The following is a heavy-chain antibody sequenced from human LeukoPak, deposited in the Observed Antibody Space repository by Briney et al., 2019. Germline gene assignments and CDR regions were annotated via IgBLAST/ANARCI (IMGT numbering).Heavy chain of an antibody. J-gene: IGHJ4*02. D-gene: IGHD2-8*01. CDR2: IKQDGSEK. Sequence: GGSLRLSCAASGFTFSSYWMSWVRQAPGKGLEWVANIKQDGSEKYYVDSVKGRFTLSRDNAKNSLYLQMNSLRAEDTAVYYCARDIVLMVYATYYFDYWGQGTLVTVSS. V-gene: IGHV3-7*01. CDR1: GFTFSSYW. CDR3: ARDIVLMVYATYYFDY.